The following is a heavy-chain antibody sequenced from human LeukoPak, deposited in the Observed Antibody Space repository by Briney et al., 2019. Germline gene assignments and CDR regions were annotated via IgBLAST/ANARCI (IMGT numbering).Heavy chain of an antibody. CDR2: ITRDGGST. V-gene: IGHV3-43*01. CDR1: GFTFHDYT. Sequence: PGGSLRLSCAASGFTFHDYTMHWVRQAPGKGLEWVSLITRDGGSTFYADSVKGRFTISRDNSKNTLYLQMNSLRAEDTAVYYCAKAFSWRFLITIFHDAFDIWGQGTMVTVSS. D-gene: IGHD3-9*01. CDR3: AKAFSWRFLITIFHDAFDI. J-gene: IGHJ3*02.